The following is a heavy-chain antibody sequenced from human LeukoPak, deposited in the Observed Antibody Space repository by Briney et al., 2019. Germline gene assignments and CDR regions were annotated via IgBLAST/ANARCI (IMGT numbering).Heavy chain of an antibody. D-gene: IGHD6-13*01. V-gene: IGHV4-34*01. Sequence: SETLSLTCAVYGGSLKGYYWSGIHQSPGKGLEWIGEINHSGSTNYNPSLKSRVTISVDTSKNQFSLKLSSVTAADTAVYYCVYSSSWYTARVEHWGQGTLVTVSS. CDR1: GGSLKGYY. J-gene: IGHJ5*02. CDR2: INHSGST. CDR3: VYSSSWYTARVEH.